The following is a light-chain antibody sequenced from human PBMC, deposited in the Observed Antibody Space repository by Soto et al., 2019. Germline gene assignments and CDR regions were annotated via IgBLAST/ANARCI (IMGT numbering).Light chain of an antibody. CDR2: GAS. CDR3: QKYNTWPFT. Sequence: EIVMTQSPATLSVSPGERATLSCRASQSVSSNLAWYQQKPGQAPRLLIYGASTRATGIPTRFSGSGSGTEFTLTISSLPYEDVAVYYCQKYNTWPFTFGGGTKVDIK. J-gene: IGKJ4*01. CDR1: QSVSSN. V-gene: IGKV3-15*01.